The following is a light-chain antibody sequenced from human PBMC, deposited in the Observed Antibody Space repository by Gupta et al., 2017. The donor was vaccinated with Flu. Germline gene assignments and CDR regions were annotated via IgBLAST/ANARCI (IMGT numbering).Light chain of an antibody. Sequence: HSALTQPASVSGPPGQPITISCSGTSSDVGRSDSVSWYQQHPEKAPKLIMYDVTNRPSGVSSRFSGSKSGNTASLTISGLQAEDETDYYCSSSKSSSTFDVFGTGTKVTVL. V-gene: IGLV2-14*01. J-gene: IGLJ1*01. CDR1: SSDVGRSDS. CDR2: DVT. CDR3: SSSKSSSTFDV.